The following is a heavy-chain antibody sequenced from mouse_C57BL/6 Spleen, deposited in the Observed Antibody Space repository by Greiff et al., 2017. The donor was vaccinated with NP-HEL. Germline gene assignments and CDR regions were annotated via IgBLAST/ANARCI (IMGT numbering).Heavy chain of an antibody. J-gene: IGHJ3*01. CDR2: ISYDGSN. V-gene: IGHV3-6*01. D-gene: IGHD2-3*01. Sequence: EVKLQESGPGLVKPSQSLSLTCSVTGYSITSGYYWNWIRQFPGNKLEWMGYISYDGSNNYNPSLKNRISITRDTSKNQFFLKLNSVTTEDTATYYCARGGYEGFAYWGQGTLVTVSA. CDR1: GYSITSGYY. CDR3: ARGGYEGFAY.